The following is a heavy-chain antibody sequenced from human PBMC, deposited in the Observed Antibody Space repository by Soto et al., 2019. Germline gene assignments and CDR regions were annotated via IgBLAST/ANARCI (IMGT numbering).Heavy chain of an antibody. CDR3: ARGYNWFDP. V-gene: IGHV3-72*01. Sequence: PGGSLRLSCAASGFTFSSYSMNWVRQAPGRGLEWVGRIKNKANGYKTEYAASVEGRITISRDDSKNSLSLQINSLKTEDTAVYYCARGYNWFDPWGQGTLVTVSS. CDR1: GFTFSSYS. CDR2: IKNKANGYKT. J-gene: IGHJ5*02.